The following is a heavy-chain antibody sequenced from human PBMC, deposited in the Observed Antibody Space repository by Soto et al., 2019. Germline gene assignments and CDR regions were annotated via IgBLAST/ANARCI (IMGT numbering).Heavy chain of an antibody. D-gene: IGHD2-2*01. CDR2: NSYTGTT. V-gene: IGHV4-39*01. CDR1: SGSISTTGDY. J-gene: IGHJ4*02. CDR3: ARRATSWFKFDF. Sequence: QLQLQESGPGLVKPSETLSLTCVVSSGSISTTGDYWVWIRQPPGKGLEWLASNSYTGTTDYNASRNSRVTISVDTSKNQFSLSMNSVTAADTAVYYCARRATSWFKFDFWGQGTLVTVSS.